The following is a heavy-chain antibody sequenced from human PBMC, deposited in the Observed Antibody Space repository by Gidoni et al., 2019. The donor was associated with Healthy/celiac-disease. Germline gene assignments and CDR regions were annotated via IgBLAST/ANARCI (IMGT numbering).Heavy chain of an antibody. CDR3: ARETSTTVTTGYFQH. CDR2: IYTSGSP. Sequence: QVQLQESGPGLVKPSQTLSLTCTVSGGSITSGSYYWSWIRQPAGKGLEWIGRIYTSGSPNDNPSLKRRVTISVDTSKNQFALKLSSVTAADTAVYYCARETSTTVTTGYFQHWGQGTLVTVSS. J-gene: IGHJ1*01. CDR1: GGSITSGSYY. D-gene: IGHD4-17*01. V-gene: IGHV4-61*02.